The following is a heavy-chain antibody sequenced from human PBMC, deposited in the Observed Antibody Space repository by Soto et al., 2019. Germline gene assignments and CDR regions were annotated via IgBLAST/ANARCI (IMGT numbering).Heavy chain of an antibody. CDR3: AHRRSDCTGGSCYRWFDS. V-gene: IGHV2-5*02. Sequence: QITLKESGPTLVKATQTLTLTCTFSGFSLSTSEVGVGWIRQPLGKALEWLAVIYWDDDKRYSPSLKTRLTITKDTSKNQVVLTMTNVDPVDPATYYCAHRRSDCTGGSCYRWFDSWGQGTLVTVSS. D-gene: IGHD2-15*01. CDR2: IYWDDDK. CDR1: GFSLSTSEVG. J-gene: IGHJ5*01.